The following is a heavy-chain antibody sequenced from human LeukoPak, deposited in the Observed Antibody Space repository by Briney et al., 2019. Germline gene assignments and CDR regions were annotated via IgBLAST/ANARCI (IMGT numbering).Heavy chain of an antibody. CDR1: GGSISSSSYY. CDR2: IYYSGST. J-gene: IGHJ6*02. D-gene: IGHD1-1*01. Sequence: SETLSLTCTVSGGSISSSSYYWGWIRQPPGKGLEWIGYIYYSGSTNYNPSLKSRVTISVDTSKNQFSLKLSSVTAADTAVYYCARGGGSYYYYGMDVWGQGTTVTVSS. V-gene: IGHV4-61*05. CDR3: ARGGGSYYYYGMDV.